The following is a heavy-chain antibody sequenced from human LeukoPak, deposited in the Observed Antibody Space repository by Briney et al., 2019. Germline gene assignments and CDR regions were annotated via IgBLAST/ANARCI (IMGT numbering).Heavy chain of an antibody. D-gene: IGHD2-2*01. CDR3: AKGRIRRYQPLPSGVDY. J-gene: IGHJ4*02. Sequence: GRSLRLSCAASGFTFSSYGMHWVRQAPGKGLEWVAVISYDGSNKYYADSVKGRFTISRDNSKNTLYLQMNSLRAEDTAVYYCAKGRIRRYQPLPSGVDYWGQGTLVTVSS. CDR2: ISYDGSNK. CDR1: GFTFSSYG. V-gene: IGHV3-30*18.